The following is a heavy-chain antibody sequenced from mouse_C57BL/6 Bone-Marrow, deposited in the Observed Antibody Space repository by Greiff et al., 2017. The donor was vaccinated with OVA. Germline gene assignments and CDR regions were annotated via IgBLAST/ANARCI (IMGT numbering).Heavy chain of an antibody. V-gene: IGHV1-85*01. D-gene: IGHD3-1*01. Sequence: QVQLQQSGPELVKPGASVKLSCKASGYTFTSYDINWVKQRPGKGLEWIGWIYPRAGSTKYNEKFKGKATLTVDTSSSTAYMELHSLTSEDSAVYFCARGITGYYAMDYWGQGTSVTVSS. J-gene: IGHJ4*01. CDR3: ARGITGYYAMDY. CDR1: GYTFTSYD. CDR2: IYPRAGST.